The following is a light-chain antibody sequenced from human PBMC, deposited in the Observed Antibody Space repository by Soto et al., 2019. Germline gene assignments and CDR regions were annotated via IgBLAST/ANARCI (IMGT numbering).Light chain of an antibody. CDR3: QSYDSSLSVLYV. V-gene: IGLV1-40*01. CDR1: SSNIGAGYE. CDR2: GNT. Sequence: THLASGTGVALQGRTISCNKSSSNIGAGYEVHWFQQLPGTAPKLLIYGNTNRPSGVPDRFSGSKSDTSASLAITGLQPEDEADYYCQSYDSSLSVLYVFGTGTKVTVL. J-gene: IGLJ1*01.